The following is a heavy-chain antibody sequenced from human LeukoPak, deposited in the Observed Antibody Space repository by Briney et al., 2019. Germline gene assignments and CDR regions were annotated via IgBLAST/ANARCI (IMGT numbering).Heavy chain of an antibody. CDR3: AKGCRNRTYYYYMDV. D-gene: IGHD1/OR15-1a*01. V-gene: IGHV4-59*12. J-gene: IGHJ6*03. Sequence: SETLSLTCTVSGGSISTYYWTWIRQPPGKGLEWIGYIYYSGSTNYNPSLKSRVTISVDTSKNQFSLKLSSVTAADTAVYYCAKGCRNRTYYYYMDVWGKGTTVTVSS. CDR1: GGSISTYY. CDR2: IYYSGST.